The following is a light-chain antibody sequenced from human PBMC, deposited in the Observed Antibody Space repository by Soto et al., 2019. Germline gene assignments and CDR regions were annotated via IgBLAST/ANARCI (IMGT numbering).Light chain of an antibody. CDR2: DVS. V-gene: IGLV2-14*03. CDR3: SSYTTSETRV. J-gene: IGLJ1*01. CDR1: SSDVGSYNY. Sequence: QSALTQPASVSGSPGQSITISCTGTSSDVGSYNYVSWYQHHPGKVPKLMIYDVSSRPSGVSNRFSGSKSGNTASLTISGLQTEDEDDYYCSSYTTSETRVFGTGTKVTVL.